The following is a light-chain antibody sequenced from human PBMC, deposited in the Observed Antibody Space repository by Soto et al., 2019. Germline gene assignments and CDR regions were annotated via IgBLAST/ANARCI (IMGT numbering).Light chain of an antibody. V-gene: IGKV1-39*01. CDR1: QSISSY. Sequence: DIQITETPSSFSASAGHIVKITVRASQSISSYLNWYQQKPGKAPKLLIFAASSLQSGVPSRFSGSRSGPDFTLTISSLQPEDFATYYCQQSYSSPPTFGQGTRWIS. CDR3: QQSYSSPPT. J-gene: IGKJ1*01. CDR2: AAS.